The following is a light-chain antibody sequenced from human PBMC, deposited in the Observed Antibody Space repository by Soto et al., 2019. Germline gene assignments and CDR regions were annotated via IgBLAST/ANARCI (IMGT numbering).Light chain of an antibody. CDR1: DSLQHSDGKTY. CDR3: MQPRQLPLT. V-gene: IGKV2D-29*01. J-gene: IGKJ4*01. Sequence: VMTQTPLSLSVTPGQPASISCKSSDSLQHSDGKTYFYRYMQKPGQPPRPLIYEVSNRFSGVPDRFSGRGLGKDFTLKITRVEAEDVGVYYCMQPRQLPLTFGGGTKVEMK. CDR2: EVS.